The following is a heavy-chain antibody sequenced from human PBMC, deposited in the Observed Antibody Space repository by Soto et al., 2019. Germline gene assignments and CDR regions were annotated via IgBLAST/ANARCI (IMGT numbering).Heavy chain of an antibody. CDR1: GGSITTGGSY. CDR3: ARARFQVLYGKPYFDS. D-gene: IGHD2-2*02. Sequence: QVQLQESGPGLVKPSQTLSLTCTVSGGSITTGGSYWSWIRQHPGKGLEWIGNIYHSGNTYYNPSLKSRLIISVDTSKNHFSLMVDSVTAADTAVYYCARARFQVLYGKPYFDSWGQGTLVTVSS. V-gene: IGHV4-31*03. CDR2: IYHSGNT. J-gene: IGHJ4*02.